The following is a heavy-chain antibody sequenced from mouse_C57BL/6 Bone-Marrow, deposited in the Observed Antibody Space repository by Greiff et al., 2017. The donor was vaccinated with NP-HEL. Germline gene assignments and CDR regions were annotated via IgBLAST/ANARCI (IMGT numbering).Heavy chain of an antibody. J-gene: IGHJ1*03. V-gene: IGHV5-6*01. Sequence: VQLKESGGDLVKPGGSLKLSCAASGFTFSSYGMSWVRQTPDKRLEWVATISSGGSYTYYPDSVKGRFTISRDNAKNTLYLQMSSLKSEDTAMYYCARREDYYGSSYGWYFDVWGTGTTVTVSS. D-gene: IGHD1-1*01. CDR2: ISSGGSYT. CDR3: ARREDYYGSSYGWYFDV. CDR1: GFTFSSYG.